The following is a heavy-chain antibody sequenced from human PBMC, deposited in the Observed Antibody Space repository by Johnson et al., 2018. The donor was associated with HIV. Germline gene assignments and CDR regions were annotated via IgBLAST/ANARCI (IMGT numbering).Heavy chain of an antibody. D-gene: IGHD6-6*01. CDR2: ISYDGSNK. V-gene: IGHV3-30*04. Sequence: QVQLVESGGGVVQPGRSLRLSCAASGFTFSSYAMHWVRQAPGKGLEWVAVISYDGSNKYYADSVKGRFTIPRDISKNTLYLQMNSLRAEDTAVYYCARASVSSPRYSSSSDDAFDIWGQGTMVTVSS. CDR3: ARASVSSPRYSSSSDDAFDI. J-gene: IGHJ3*02. CDR1: GFTFSSYA.